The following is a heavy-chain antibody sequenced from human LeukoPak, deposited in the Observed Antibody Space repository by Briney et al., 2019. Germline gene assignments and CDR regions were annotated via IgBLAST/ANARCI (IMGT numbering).Heavy chain of an antibody. CDR3: AKTSYSSGWYPNFDY. D-gene: IGHD6-19*01. Sequence: PGGSLRLSCAASGFTFSDYYVSWIRQAPGKGLEWVSGISWNSGSIGYADSVKGRFTISRDNAKNSLYLQMNSLRAEDTALYYCAKTSYSSGWYPNFDYWGQGTLATVSS. CDR2: ISWNSGSI. V-gene: IGHV3-9*01. J-gene: IGHJ4*02. CDR1: GFTFSDYY.